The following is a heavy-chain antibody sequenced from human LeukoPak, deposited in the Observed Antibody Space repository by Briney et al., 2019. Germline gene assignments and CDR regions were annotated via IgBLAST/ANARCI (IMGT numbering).Heavy chain of an antibody. Sequence: ASVKVSCKASGYTFTGYYMHWGRQAPGPGLEWMGWINPNSSGTNYAQKFQGRVTMTRDTSISTAYMELSRLRSDDTAVYYCASGDTAMVLVDYWGQGTLVTVSS. D-gene: IGHD5-18*01. CDR1: GYTFTGYY. CDR3: ASGDTAMVLVDY. CDR2: INPNSSGT. J-gene: IGHJ4*02. V-gene: IGHV1-2*02.